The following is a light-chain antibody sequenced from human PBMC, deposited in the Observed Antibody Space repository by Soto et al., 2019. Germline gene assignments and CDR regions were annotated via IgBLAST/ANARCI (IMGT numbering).Light chain of an antibody. CDR1: QSFTDW. Sequence: DIQMTQSPSPLSASVGDRVTIACRASQSFTDWLAWYQQKPGKAPKLLIYDASTLESGVPSRFSGSGSGTEFTLTISSLQPDDFATYYCQQYNDYLWTFGQGNKVEIK. J-gene: IGKJ1*01. V-gene: IGKV1-5*01. CDR3: QQYNDYLWT. CDR2: DAS.